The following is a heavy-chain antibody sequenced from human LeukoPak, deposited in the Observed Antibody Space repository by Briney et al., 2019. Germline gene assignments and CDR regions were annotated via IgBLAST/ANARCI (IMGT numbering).Heavy chain of an antibody. CDR2: MNPNSGNT. J-gene: IGHJ4*02. CDR3: ARGDRYSSGWYSY. Sequence: VASVKVSCKASGYTFTSYDINWVRQATGQGREWMGWMNPNSGNTGYAQKFQGRVTMTRNTSISTAYMELSSLRSEDTAVYYCARGDRYSSGWYSYWGQGTLVTVSS. D-gene: IGHD6-19*01. V-gene: IGHV1-8*01. CDR1: GYTFTSYD.